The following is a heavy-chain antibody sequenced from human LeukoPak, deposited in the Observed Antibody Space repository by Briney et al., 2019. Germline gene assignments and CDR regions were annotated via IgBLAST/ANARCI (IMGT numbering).Heavy chain of an antibody. V-gene: IGHV3-53*01. CDR2: IYSGGST. CDR3: ARDRVAGPYYYYYGMDV. J-gene: IGHJ6*02. Sequence: GGSLRLSCAASGFTVSSNYMSWVRQAPGKGLEWVSVIYSGGSTYYADSVKGRFTISRDNSKNTLYLQMNSLRAEDTAVYYCARDRVAGPYYYYYGMDVWGQGTTVTVSS. CDR1: GFTVSSNY. D-gene: IGHD6-19*01.